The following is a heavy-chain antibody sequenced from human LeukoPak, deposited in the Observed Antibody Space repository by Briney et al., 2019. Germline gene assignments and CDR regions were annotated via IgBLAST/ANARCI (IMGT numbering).Heavy chain of an antibody. Sequence: SVKVSCKASGGTFSSYAISWVRQAPGQGLEWMGGIIPIFGTANYAQKFQGRVTITADESTSTAYMELSSLRSEDTAVHYCAAHEDIVVVPAAMDYWGQGTLVTVSS. CDR1: GGTFSSYA. J-gene: IGHJ4*02. D-gene: IGHD2-2*01. CDR3: AAHEDIVVVPAAMDY. CDR2: IIPIFGTA. V-gene: IGHV1-69*13.